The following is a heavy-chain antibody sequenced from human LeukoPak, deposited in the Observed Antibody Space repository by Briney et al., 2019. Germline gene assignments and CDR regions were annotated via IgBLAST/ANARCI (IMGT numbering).Heavy chain of an antibody. V-gene: IGHV1-18*01. CDR2: INAYNGNT. CDR1: GYTFSSYG. J-gene: IGHJ4*02. Sequence: ASVKVSCKASGYTFSSYGLSWVRQAPGQGLEWMGWINAYNGNTNYAQKFQGRVTMTTDTPTSTAYMELRSLRCDDTAVYYCARASYSSGWYGEDYWGQGTLVTVSS. D-gene: IGHD6-13*01. CDR3: ARASYSSGWYGEDY.